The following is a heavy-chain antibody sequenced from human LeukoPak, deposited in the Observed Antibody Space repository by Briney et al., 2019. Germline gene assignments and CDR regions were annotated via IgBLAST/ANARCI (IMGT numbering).Heavy chain of an antibody. CDR2: ITSSSSYI. D-gene: IGHD6-13*01. Sequence: GGSLRLSCAASGFTFSTYSLNWVRQAPGKGLEWVSSITSSSSYIYYADSLKGRFTISRDNAKNSLYLQTNSLRAEDTAVYYCARAAAGTGSWLQYFDYWGQGTLVTVSS. V-gene: IGHV3-21*01. J-gene: IGHJ4*02. CDR3: ARAAAGTGSWLQYFDY. CDR1: GFTFSTYS.